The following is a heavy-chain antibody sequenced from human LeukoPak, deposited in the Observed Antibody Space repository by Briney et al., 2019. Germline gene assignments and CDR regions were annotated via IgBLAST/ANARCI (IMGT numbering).Heavy chain of an antibody. Sequence: GGSLRLSCVGSENSFSDYSMNWVRQAPGKGLEWVSSISTTGGYIHYADSVKGRFTISRDNAKNTLYLQMNSLRAEDTAVYYCARVQGHPPNGLDVWGQGTMVTVSS. J-gene: IGHJ3*01. D-gene: IGHD2-8*01. CDR2: ISTTGGYI. CDR1: ENSFSDYS. CDR3: ARVQGHPPNGLDV. V-gene: IGHV3-21*01.